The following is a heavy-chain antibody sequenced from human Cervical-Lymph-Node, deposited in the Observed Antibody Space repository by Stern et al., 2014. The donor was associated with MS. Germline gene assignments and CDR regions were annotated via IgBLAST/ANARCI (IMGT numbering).Heavy chain of an antibody. CDR1: GFTFPYTS. CDR3: TALRKY. CDR2: VKSRKDGGAA. Sequence: VQLVESGGGFVKPGGSLRLSCAASGFTFPYTSLSWVRQAPGKGLEWVGRVKSRKDGGAADCAAFVKDRVTISRDDSRSTLYLQINGLEIEDTAMYYCTALRKYWGQGTLLIVSS. J-gene: IGHJ4*02. D-gene: IGHD6-6*01. V-gene: IGHV3-15*01.